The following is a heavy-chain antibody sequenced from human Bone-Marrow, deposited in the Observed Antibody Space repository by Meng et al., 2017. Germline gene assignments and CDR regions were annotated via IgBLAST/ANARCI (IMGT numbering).Heavy chain of an antibody. V-gene: IGHV3-20*04. CDR3: AREGDCSSTSCYVAPPSHYFDY. Sequence: GESLKISCAASGFTFDDYAMHWVRQAPGKGLEWVSGISWNGGSTGYADSVKGRFTISRDNAKNSLYLQMNSLRAEDTALYYCAREGDCSSTSCYVAPPSHYFDYWGQGTLVTVSS. CDR1: GFTFDDYA. D-gene: IGHD2-2*01. J-gene: IGHJ4*02. CDR2: ISWNGGST.